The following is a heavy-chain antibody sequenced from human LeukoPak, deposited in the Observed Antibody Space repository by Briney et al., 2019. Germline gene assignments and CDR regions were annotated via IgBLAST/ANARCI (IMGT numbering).Heavy chain of an antibody. V-gene: IGHV1-46*01. Sequence: ASVKVSCKASGYTFTSYYMHWVRQAPGQGLEWMGIINPSGGSTSYAQKFLGRVTMTRDTSISTAYMELSRLRSDDTAVYYCARGITMVRGVPYWGQGTLVTVSS. CDR2: INPSGGST. D-gene: IGHD3-10*01. J-gene: IGHJ4*02. CDR3: ARGITMVRGVPY. CDR1: GYTFTSYY.